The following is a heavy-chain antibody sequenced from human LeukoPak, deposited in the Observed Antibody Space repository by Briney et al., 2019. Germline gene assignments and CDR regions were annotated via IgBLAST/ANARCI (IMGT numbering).Heavy chain of an antibody. J-gene: IGHJ4*02. D-gene: IGHD1-14*01. CDR2: INQDGSEK. Sequence: GGSLRLSSAASGFTFTTYWINWVRQAPGKGLEGVAVINQDGSEKYYVDSVKGRFTISRDNAKNSLYLQMNSLRAEDTAVYYCARDFRNAGDYWGQGTLVTVSS. V-gene: IGHV3-7*01. CDR1: GFTFTTYW. CDR3: ARDFRNAGDY.